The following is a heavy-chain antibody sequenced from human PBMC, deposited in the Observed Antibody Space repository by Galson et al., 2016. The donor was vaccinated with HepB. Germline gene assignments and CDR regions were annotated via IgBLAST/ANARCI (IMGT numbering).Heavy chain of an antibody. CDR1: GFTFEDYA. CDR3: AREVLTPTSGDY. Sequence: SLRLSCAASGFTFEDYAMHWVRQAPGKGLEWVAGISWNSGTIAYADSVKGRFTVSRDNAKNSLFLEMKNLRVEDTAFYYCAREVLTPTSGDYWGRGILVTVSS. J-gene: IGHJ4*02. D-gene: IGHD2-21*02. V-gene: IGHV3-9*01. CDR2: ISWNSGTI.